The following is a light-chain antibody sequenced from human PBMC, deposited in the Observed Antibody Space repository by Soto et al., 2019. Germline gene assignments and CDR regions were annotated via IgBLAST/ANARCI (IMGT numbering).Light chain of an antibody. CDR3: QQYHDWPIT. Sequence: ETLMTQSPATLSVSPGERATLSFRASQSVNNNLAWYQQKPGQSPRLLIYGASTRATGIPATFSGSGSGTDFTLTISSLQSQDFAVYYCQQYHDWPITFGQGTRLEIK. V-gene: IGKV3-15*01. CDR2: GAS. J-gene: IGKJ5*01. CDR1: QSVNNN.